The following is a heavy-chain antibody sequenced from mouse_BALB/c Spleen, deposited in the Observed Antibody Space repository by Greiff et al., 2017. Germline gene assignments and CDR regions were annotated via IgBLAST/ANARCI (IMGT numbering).Heavy chain of an antibody. CDR3: AREGRYGAY. CDR1: GYSITSDYA. D-gene: IGHD2-14*01. J-gene: IGHJ3*01. CDR2: ISYSGST. Sequence: EVKLQESGPGLVKPSQSLSLTCTVTGYSITSDYAWNWIRQFPGNKLEWMGYISYSGSTSYNPSLKSRISITRDTSKNQFFLQLNSVTTEDTATYYCAREGRYGAYWGQGTLVTVSA. V-gene: IGHV3-2*02.